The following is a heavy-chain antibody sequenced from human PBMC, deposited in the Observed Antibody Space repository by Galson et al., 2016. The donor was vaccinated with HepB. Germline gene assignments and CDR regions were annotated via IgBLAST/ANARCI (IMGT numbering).Heavy chain of an antibody. CDR3: AVGMGGSNSFYFHY. CDR1: GYTFTSYS. Sequence: SVKVSCKASGYTFTSYSIHWVRQAPGQSLEWMGWITGGSGNTGYSRQFQGRVTFTRDTTASTAYMDLSSLRYEDTAVHLCAVGMGGSNSFYFHYWGQGTLVTVS. J-gene: IGHJ4*02. V-gene: IGHV1-3*01. CDR2: ITGGSGNT. D-gene: IGHD1-26*01.